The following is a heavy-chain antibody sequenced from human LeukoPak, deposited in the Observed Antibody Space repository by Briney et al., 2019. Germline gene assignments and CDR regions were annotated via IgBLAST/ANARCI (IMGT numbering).Heavy chain of an antibody. CDR3: ASTDYYDSSGYYRY. J-gene: IGHJ4*02. CDR1: GGSISSSSYY. D-gene: IGHD3-22*01. CDR2: INPSGST. V-gene: IGHV4-30-2*01. Sequence: SETLSLTCTVSGGSISSSSYYWGWIRQPPGKGLECIGYINPSGSTSYNPSLKSRVTISVDRSKNQFSLKLTSVTAADTAVYYCASTDYYDSSGYYRYWGQGTLVTVSS.